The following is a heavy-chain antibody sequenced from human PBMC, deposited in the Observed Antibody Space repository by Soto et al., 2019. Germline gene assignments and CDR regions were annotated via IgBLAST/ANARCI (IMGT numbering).Heavy chain of an antibody. J-gene: IGHJ4*02. CDR2: ISAHNGNT. V-gene: IGHV1-18*01. CDR3: ARGRDGHY. CDR1: GYGFTTYG. Sequence: QVHLVQSGAEVKKPGASVKVSCKGSGYGFTTYGITWVRQAPGQGLEWMAWISAHNGNTNYAQKLQGRVTVTRDTSTSTAYMELSSLRSDDTAVYYCARGRDGHYWGQGALVTVSS.